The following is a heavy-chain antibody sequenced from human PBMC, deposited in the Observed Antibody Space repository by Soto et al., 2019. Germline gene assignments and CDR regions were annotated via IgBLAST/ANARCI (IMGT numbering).Heavy chain of an antibody. CDR1: GHPFTNND. D-gene: IGHD2-2*01. J-gene: IGHJ4*01. Sequence: SVKLSSKAPGHPFTNNDIHWLRQAPAQKLECMGWININNGNTNYAQKLQGRITMTTDTSPSTAYMELKSLRSEDTADYYCASGRGQDQTSGGPLDYWG. CDR3: ASGRGQDQTSGGPLDY. CDR2: ININNGNT. V-gene: IGHV1-18*04.